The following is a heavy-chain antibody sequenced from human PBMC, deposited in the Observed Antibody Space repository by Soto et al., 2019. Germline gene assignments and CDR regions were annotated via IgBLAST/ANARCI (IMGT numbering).Heavy chain of an antibody. J-gene: IGHJ4*02. D-gene: IGHD2-15*01. Sequence: SVKDRFTISRDNAKNSLFLQMRSLRAEDTAVYYCASDHPWSPLYFFDFWGQGTLVTVSS. CDR3: ASDHPWSPLYFFDF. V-gene: IGHV3-48*01.